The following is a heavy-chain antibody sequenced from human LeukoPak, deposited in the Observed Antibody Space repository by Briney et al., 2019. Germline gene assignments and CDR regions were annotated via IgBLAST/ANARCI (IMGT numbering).Heavy chain of an antibody. CDR2: MSSSGIS. D-gene: IGHD5-24*01. V-gene: IGHV4-61*02. J-gene: IGHJ5*02. Sequence: SETLSLTCTVSNGSISSNTYFWSWIRQPAGKGLEWIGRMSSSGISTYSPSLKSRVTISIDTSRNQFSLKLSSVTAADTAVYYCARGLKRWLLVGHNWFDPWGQGTLVTVSS. CDR3: ARGLKRWLLVGHNWFDP. CDR1: NGSISSNTYF.